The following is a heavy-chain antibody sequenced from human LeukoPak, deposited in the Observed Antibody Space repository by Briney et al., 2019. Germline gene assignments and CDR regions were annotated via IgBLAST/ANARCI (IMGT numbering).Heavy chain of an antibody. D-gene: IGHD3-16*01. CDR3: ARIPNYDYVSP. V-gene: IGHV4-4*02. Sequence: PSETLSLTCAVSGGSISSSYWWSWVRQPPGKGLEWIGEINHSGSTNYNPSLKSRVTISVDTSKNQFSLKLSSVTAADTAVYYCARIPNYDYVSPWGQGTLVTVSS. CDR1: GGSISSSYW. J-gene: IGHJ5*02. CDR2: INHSGST.